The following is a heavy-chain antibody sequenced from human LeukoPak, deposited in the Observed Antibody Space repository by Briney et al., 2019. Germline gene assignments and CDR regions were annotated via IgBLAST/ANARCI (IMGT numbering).Heavy chain of an antibody. Sequence: GGSLRLSCAASGFVFGSYWMSWVRQAPGKGLEWVTKIKQDGSEAYYVDSLKIRFTISRDNTKNSVYLQMHSLRAEDTAVYYCARGHVNDYGDYFDTFEIWGQGTMVTVSS. CDR1: GFVFGSYW. V-gene: IGHV3-7*01. CDR3: ARGHVNDYGDYFDTFEI. CDR2: IKQDGSEA. J-gene: IGHJ3*02. D-gene: IGHD4-17*01.